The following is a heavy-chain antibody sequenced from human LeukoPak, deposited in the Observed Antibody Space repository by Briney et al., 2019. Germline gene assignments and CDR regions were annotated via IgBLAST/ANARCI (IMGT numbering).Heavy chain of an antibody. D-gene: IGHD2-21*02. CDR2: INSDGSST. CDR3: ARECCGGDWTGGFDP. Sequence: GGSLRLSCAASGFTFSSYWMHWVRQAPGKGLVWVSRINSDGSSTSYADSVKGRFTISRDNAKNTLYLQMNSLRAEDTAVYYCARECCGGDWTGGFDPWGQGTLVTVSS. CDR1: GFTFSSYW. V-gene: IGHV3-74*01. J-gene: IGHJ5*02.